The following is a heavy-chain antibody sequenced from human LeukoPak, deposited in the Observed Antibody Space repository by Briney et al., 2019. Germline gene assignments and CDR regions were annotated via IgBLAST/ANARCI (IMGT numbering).Heavy chain of an antibody. V-gene: IGHV3-23*01. CDR1: GFTFSSYA. D-gene: IGHD4-17*01. CDR2: ISHSGGST. Sequence: GGSLRLSCAASGFTFSSYAMSWVRQAPGKGLEWVSAISHSGGSTYYADSVRGRFTISRDNSKNTLYLQMNSLRAEDTAVYYCARADYGYYVGGFDPWGQGTLVTVSS. J-gene: IGHJ5*02. CDR3: ARADYGYYVGGFDP.